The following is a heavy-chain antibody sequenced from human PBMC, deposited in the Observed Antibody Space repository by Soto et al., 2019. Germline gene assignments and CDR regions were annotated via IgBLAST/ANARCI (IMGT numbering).Heavy chain of an antibody. J-gene: IGHJ6*02. CDR2: INPKSGGT. Sequence: GAPVKVSCKASGYSFTDYHIHWVRQAPGQGLEWLGRINPKSGGTSTAQKFQGWVTMTTDTSISTASMELTRLTSDDTAIYYCARGDSTDCSDGVCSFFYNHDMDVWGQGTTVTVSS. CDR1: GYSFTDYH. V-gene: IGHV1-2*04. D-gene: IGHD2-8*01. CDR3: ARGDSTDCSDGVCSFFYNHDMDV.